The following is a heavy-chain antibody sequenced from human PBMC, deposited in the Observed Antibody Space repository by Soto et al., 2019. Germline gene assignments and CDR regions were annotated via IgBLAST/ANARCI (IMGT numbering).Heavy chain of an antibody. V-gene: IGHV1-46*02. CDR2: INPKGGST. CDR1: GYTLNTYY. D-gene: IGHD2-15*01. Sequence: ASVKVSCKASGYTLNTYYMHWVRQAPGQGPEWMGIINPKGGSTTYAQNFQDRVTMTRDTSSSTVYMELSSLRSEDTAVYYCARGGGFSPYYYNLDVWGQGTTVTVSS. CDR3: ARGGGFSPYYYNLDV. J-gene: IGHJ6*02.